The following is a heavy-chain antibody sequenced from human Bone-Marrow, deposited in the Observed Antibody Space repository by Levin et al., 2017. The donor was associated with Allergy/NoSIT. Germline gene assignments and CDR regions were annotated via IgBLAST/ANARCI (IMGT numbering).Heavy chain of an antibody. D-gene: IGHD3-3*01. J-gene: IGHJ4*02. Sequence: GESLKISCTASGFTFGDYAMSWVRQAPGKGLEWVGFIRSKAYGGTTEYAASVKGRFTISRDDSKSIAYLQMNSLKTEDTAVYYCTRDSFSPPYYDFWSGYYRPWGQSDYWGQGTLVTVSS. CDR3: TRDSFSPPYYDFWSGYYRPWGQSDY. CDR1: GFTFGDYA. V-gene: IGHV3-49*04. CDR2: IRSKAYGGTT.